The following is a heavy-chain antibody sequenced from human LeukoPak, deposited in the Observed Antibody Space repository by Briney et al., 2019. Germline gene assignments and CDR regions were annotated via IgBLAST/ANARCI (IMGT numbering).Heavy chain of an antibody. V-gene: IGHV1-69*05. CDR1: GYTFTKYP. Sequence: GASVKVSCKASGYTFTKYPMNWVRQAPGQGLEWMGGIIPIFGTANYAQKFQGRVTITRNTSISTAYMELSGLRSEDTAVYYCARVPASVWGSYRRTYYFDSWGQGTLVTVSS. D-gene: IGHD3-16*02. CDR2: IIPIFGTA. CDR3: ARVPASVWGSYRRTYYFDS. J-gene: IGHJ4*02.